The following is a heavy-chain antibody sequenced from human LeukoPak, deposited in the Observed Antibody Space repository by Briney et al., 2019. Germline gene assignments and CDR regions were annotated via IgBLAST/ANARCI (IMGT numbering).Heavy chain of an antibody. CDR1: GGSISSGDYY. CDR2: IYYSGST. D-gene: IGHD5/OR15-5a*01. V-gene: IGHV4-30-4*08. CDR3: ARCPPPGWFDP. J-gene: IGHJ5*02. Sequence: SETLSLTCTVSGGSISSGDYYWSWIRQPPGKGLEWIGYIYYSGSTYYNPSLKSRVTISVDTSKNQFSLKLSSVTAADTAVYYCARCPPPGWFDPWGQGTLVTVSS.